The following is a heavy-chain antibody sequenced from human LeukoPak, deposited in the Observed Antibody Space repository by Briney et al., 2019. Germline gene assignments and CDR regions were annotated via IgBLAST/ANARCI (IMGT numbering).Heavy chain of an antibody. CDR1: GVSISSYY. J-gene: IGHJ6*03. D-gene: IGHD3-22*01. Sequence: SETLSLTCSVSGVSISSYYWSWIRQPAGKGLEYIGRVYTTGGTDYNPTLKSRVTMSADTSKNQLSLKLSSVTAADTAVYYCASSGYYDYYYYYMDVWGKGTTVTVSS. CDR3: ASSGYYDYYYYYMDV. CDR2: VYTTGGT. V-gene: IGHV4-4*07.